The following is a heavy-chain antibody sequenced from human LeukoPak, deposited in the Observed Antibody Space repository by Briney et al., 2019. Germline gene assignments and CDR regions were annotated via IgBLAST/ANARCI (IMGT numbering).Heavy chain of an antibody. CDR2: IWCDGINK. V-gene: IGHV3-33*01. CDR1: GFTFSSYG. Sequence: PGGSLRLSCAASGFTFSSYGMPWVRQAPGKGLEWVAVIWCDGINKYYADSVKGRFTISRDNSKNTLYLQMNSLRAEDTAVYYCARSKRGYSGYDPPTEFDYWGQGTLVTVSS. CDR3: ARSKRGYSGYDPPTEFDY. D-gene: IGHD5-12*01. J-gene: IGHJ4*02.